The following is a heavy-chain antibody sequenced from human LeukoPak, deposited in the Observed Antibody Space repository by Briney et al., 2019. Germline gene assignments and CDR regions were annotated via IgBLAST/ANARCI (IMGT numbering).Heavy chain of an antibody. J-gene: IGHJ4*02. CDR1: GGSLSSYY. V-gene: IGHV4-4*07. Sequence: SETLSLTCTVAGGSLSSYYWSWIRQPAGKGLEWIGRIYTSGSTNYNPSLKSRVTMSVDTSKNQFSLKLSSGTAADTAVYYCARESRRTGDFDYWGQGTLVTVSS. CDR3: ARESRRTGDFDY. D-gene: IGHD7-27*01. CDR2: IYTSGST.